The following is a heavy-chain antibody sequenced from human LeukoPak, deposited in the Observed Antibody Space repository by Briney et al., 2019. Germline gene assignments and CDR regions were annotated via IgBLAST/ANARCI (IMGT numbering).Heavy chain of an antibody. V-gene: IGHV3-23*01. J-gene: IGHJ4*02. CDR1: GFTFRSYA. CDR3: AKQSAGSAAWYSLHYDF. D-gene: IGHD6-13*01. CDR2: VDGGGGGT. Sequence: GGSLRLSCAASGFTFRSYAMNWVRQAPGRGLEWVSSVDGGGGGTYYADSVKGRFTISRDNSKDTLYLQMNGLRAEDTAVYFCAKQSAGSAAWYSLHYDFWGQGTLVTVSS.